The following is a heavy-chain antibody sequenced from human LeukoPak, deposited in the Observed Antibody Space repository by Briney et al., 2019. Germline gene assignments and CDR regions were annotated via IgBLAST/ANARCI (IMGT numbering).Heavy chain of an antibody. V-gene: IGHV3-23*01. CDR2: ISGSAGTT. Sequence: PGGSLRLSCAASGFTVSSNYMSWVRQAPGKGLEWVSTISGSAGTTYYADSVKGRFTISRDNSKNTLYLQMNSLRAEDTAVYYCSKDAPIVVVITTVDAFDIWGQGTMVTVSS. J-gene: IGHJ3*02. D-gene: IGHD3-22*01. CDR3: SKDAPIVVVITTVDAFDI. CDR1: GFTVSSNY.